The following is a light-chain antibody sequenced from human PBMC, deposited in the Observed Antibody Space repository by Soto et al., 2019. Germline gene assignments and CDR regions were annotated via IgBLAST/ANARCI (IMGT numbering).Light chain of an antibody. Sequence: QSVLTQPPSASATPVQRVTISCSGSGSNIGSTYVDWYQQLPGAAPKLLIYRNNQRPSGVPDRFSGSKSGTSASLAISGLRSEDEADYHCASWDDSLNHWVFGGGTKLTVL. CDR1: GSNIGSTY. J-gene: IGLJ3*02. CDR2: RNN. V-gene: IGLV1-47*01. CDR3: ASWDDSLNHWV.